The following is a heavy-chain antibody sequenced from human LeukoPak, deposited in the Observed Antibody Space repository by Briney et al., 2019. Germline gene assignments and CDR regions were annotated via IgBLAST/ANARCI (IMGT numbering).Heavy chain of an antibody. CDR1: GGSFSGFY. CDR3: ARVPKYFDL. V-gene: IGHV4-34*01. CDR2: INHSRST. J-gene: IGHJ2*01. Sequence: SETLSLTCAAYGGSFSGFYWTWIGQPPGKGLEWIGQINHSRSTHYNPSLKSRVTISVDTSKNQFSLKLSSVTAADTAVYYCARVPKYFDLWGRGTLVTVSS.